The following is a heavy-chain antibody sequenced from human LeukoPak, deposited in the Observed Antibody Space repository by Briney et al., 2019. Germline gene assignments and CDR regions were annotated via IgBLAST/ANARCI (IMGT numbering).Heavy chain of an antibody. CDR3: ARDSDDLFSWGFFYLDV. V-gene: IGHV3-7*01. D-gene: IGHD3-3*01. CDR1: GFTFSSYC. Sequence: AGGSLRLSCAASGFTFSSYCMTWVRQAPGKGLERVANIRQDASDEYYVDSVKGRFTISRDNAKNSLYLHMYSLTAEDTAVYYCARDSDDLFSWGFFYLDVWGKGTTVTVSS. CDR2: IRQDASDE. J-gene: IGHJ6*03.